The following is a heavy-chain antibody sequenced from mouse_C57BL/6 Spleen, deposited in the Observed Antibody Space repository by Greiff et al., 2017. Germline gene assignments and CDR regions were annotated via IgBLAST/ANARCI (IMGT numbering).Heavy chain of an antibody. CDR1: GFNIKDDY. V-gene: IGHV14-4*01. Sequence: EVKLQESGAELVRPGASVKLSCTASGFNIKDDYMHWVKQRPEQGLEWIGWIDPENGDTEYASKFQGKATITADTSSNTAYLQLSSLTSEDTAVYYCTYYGSSYGAYWGQGTLVTVSA. CDR2: IDPENGDT. CDR3: TYYGSSYGAY. D-gene: IGHD1-1*01. J-gene: IGHJ3*01.